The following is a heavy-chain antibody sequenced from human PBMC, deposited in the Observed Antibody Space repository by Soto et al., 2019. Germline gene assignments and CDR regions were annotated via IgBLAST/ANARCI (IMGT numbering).Heavy chain of an antibody. CDR1: GYTFTNND. Sequence: QVQLVQSGAEVKKPGASVKVSCKGSGYTFTNNDINWVRQATGQGLEWMGWMNANTGNTGYAQKFQGRVTMTRDTSISTAYMELSSLRSEDTAVYYCTRGRYSSSWYFDYWGQGTLVTVSS. CDR2: MNANTGNT. D-gene: IGHD6-13*01. CDR3: TRGRYSSSWYFDY. J-gene: IGHJ4*02. V-gene: IGHV1-8*01.